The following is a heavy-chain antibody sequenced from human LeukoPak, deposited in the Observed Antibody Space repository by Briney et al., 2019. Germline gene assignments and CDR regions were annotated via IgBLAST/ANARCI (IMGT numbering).Heavy chain of an antibody. CDR3: ARVYGYSGYGLISGSYPVRYYYGMDV. J-gene: IGHJ6*02. V-gene: IGHV4-39*07. CDR1: GGSISSSSYY. Sequence: SETLSLTCTVSGGSISSSSYYWGWIRQPPGKGLEWIGSIYYSGSTYHNPSLKSRVTISVDTSKNQFSLKLSSVTAADTAVYYCARVYGYSGYGLISGSYPVRYYYGMDVWGQGTTVTVSS. D-gene: IGHD1-26*01. CDR2: IYYSGST.